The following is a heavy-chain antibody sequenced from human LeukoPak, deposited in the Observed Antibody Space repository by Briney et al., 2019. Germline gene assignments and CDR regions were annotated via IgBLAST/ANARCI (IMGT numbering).Heavy chain of an antibody. V-gene: IGHV1-18*01. D-gene: IGHD3-22*01. J-gene: IGHJ4*02. CDR2: ISAYNGNT. CDR1: GYSVTSYG. Sequence: ASVKFCCKGAGYSVTSYGIRVVRQAPGQGLEWMGWISAYNGNTNYAQQVQGRVTMTTDTYTSTAYMELRSLRSADTAVYYCARVELGRGYYYSMDFAYWGQGTLVTVSS. CDR3: ARVELGRGYYYSMDFAY.